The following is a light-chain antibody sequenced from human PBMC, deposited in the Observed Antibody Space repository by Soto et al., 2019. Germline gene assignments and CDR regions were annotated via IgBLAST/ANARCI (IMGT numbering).Light chain of an antibody. V-gene: IGKV1-33*01. CDR2: DAS. J-gene: IGKJ5*01. CDR1: QDSGNH. Sequence: DIQMTQSPSSLSASVGDRVTITCRASQDSGNHLNWYQQKPGKAPKLLIYDASNLRAGVPSRFSGTGSGADFAFTITSLQREDIGTYYCQQYEALPITFGQGTRRDI. CDR3: QQYEALPIT.